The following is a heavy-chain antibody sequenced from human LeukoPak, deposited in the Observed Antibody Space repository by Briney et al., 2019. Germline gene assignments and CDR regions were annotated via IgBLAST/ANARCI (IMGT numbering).Heavy chain of an antibody. CDR2: TNPNSGVT. CDR3: TTAGGWYGDELFGY. V-gene: IGHV1-2*02. D-gene: IGHD6-19*01. Sequence: ASVKVSCKASGNTFSGSYVHWVRQAPGQGLEWMGWTNPNSGVTSSAQNFQGRLTMTRDTSINTAYMELSSLRFDDTAVYYCTTAGGWYGDELFGYWGQGTLVTVSS. CDR1: GNTFSGSY. J-gene: IGHJ4*02.